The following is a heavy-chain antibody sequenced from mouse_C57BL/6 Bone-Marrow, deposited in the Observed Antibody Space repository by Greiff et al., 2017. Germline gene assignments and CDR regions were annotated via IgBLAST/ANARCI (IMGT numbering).Heavy chain of an antibody. CDR2: ISDGGSYT. D-gene: IGHD4-1*01. Sequence: EVKVVESGGGLVKPGGSLKLSCAASGFTFSSYAMSWVRQTPEKRLEWVATISDGGSYTYYPDNVKGRFTISRDNAKNNLYLQMSHLKSEDTAMYYCAKVTGTRYFDVWGTGTTVTVSS. CDR3: AKVTGTRYFDV. CDR1: GFTFSSYA. J-gene: IGHJ1*03. V-gene: IGHV5-4*03.